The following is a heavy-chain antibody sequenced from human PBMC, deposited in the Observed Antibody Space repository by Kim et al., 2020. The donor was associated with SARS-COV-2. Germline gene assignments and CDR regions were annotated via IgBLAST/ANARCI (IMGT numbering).Heavy chain of an antibody. J-gene: IGHJ4*02. V-gene: IGHV3-30*04. Sequence: GGSLRLSCAASGFTFSSYAMHWVRQAPGKGLEWVAVISYDGSNKYYADSVKGRFTISRDNSKNTLYLQMNSLRAEDTAVYYCARGTMVRGSVYWGQGTLVTVSS. CDR3: ARGTMVRGSVY. CDR2: ISYDGSNK. D-gene: IGHD3-10*01. CDR1: GFTFSSYA.